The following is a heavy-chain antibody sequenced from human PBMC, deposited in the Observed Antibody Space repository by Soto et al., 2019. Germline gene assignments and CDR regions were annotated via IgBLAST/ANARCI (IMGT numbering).Heavy chain of an antibody. Sequence: QVQLQESGPGLVKPSETLSLTCTVSGGSISSYYWSWIRQPPGKGLEWIGYIYYSGSTNYNPSLKSRVTISVDTSKNQFSLKLSSVTDSDTAVYYCARRATGYCTNGVCHDAFDIWGQGTMVTVSS. V-gene: IGHV4-59*08. CDR2: IYYSGST. CDR3: ARRATGYCTNGVCHDAFDI. CDR1: GGSISSYY. D-gene: IGHD2-8*01. J-gene: IGHJ3*02.